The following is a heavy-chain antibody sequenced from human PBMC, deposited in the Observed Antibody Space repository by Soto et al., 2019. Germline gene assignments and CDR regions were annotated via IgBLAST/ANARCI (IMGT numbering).Heavy chain of an antibody. Sequence: EVQLLESGGGLVQPGGSLRLSCAASGFTFSSYAMSWVRQAPGKGLEWVSAISDSGGSTYYADSVKGRFTITRDNSKNTLYLQMNSLRAEDTAVYYCAKVAGSSWPPGPKAFDYWGQGTLVTVSS. CDR2: ISDSGGST. J-gene: IGHJ4*02. V-gene: IGHV3-23*01. CDR3: AKVAGSSWPPGPKAFDY. D-gene: IGHD6-13*01. CDR1: GFTFSSYA.